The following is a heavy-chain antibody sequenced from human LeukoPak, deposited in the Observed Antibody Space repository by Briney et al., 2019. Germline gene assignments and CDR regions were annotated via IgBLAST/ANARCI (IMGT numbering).Heavy chain of an antibody. J-gene: IGHJ4*02. CDR3: ARHTSGSSLDY. CDR1: GGSISSSSSY. Sequence: PSETLSLTCSVPGGSISSSSSYWGWIRRPPGKGLEWIATIHYSGSTNYNPSLKSRVTISVDTSKNQFSLKLSSVTAADTAVYYCARHTSGSSLDYWGQGTLVTVSS. V-gene: IGHV4-39*01. D-gene: IGHD6-6*01. CDR2: IHYSGST.